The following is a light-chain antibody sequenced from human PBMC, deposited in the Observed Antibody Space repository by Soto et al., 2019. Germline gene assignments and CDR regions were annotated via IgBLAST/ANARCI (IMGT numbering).Light chain of an antibody. J-gene: IGKJ1*01. V-gene: IGKV1-27*01. CDR2: AAS. Sequence: DIQMTQSPSSLSASVGDRVTITCRASQGFSNYLAWYQQKPGKVPKLLIYAASTLQSGVPSRFSGSGSGTDFTLTISSLQPEDVATYYCQNYNSAPRTFGQGTKVEIK. CDR1: QGFSNY. CDR3: QNYNSAPRT.